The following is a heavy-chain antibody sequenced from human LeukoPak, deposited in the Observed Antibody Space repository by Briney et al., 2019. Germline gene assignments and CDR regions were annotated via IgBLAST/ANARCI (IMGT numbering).Heavy chain of an antibody. V-gene: IGHV3-74*01. D-gene: IGHD3-22*01. CDR2: IKSDGST. J-gene: IGHJ1*01. Sequence: GGSLRLSCAASGFTFSSYWMHWGRHAPGKGLVWVSRIKSDGSTSYAAYVKGRFTICRDNAKNTVSLQMNSLRAEDTGVYYCARAPSEIGGYYPEYFRHWGQGTMVTVSP. CDR1: GFTFSSYW. CDR3: ARAPSEIGGYYPEYFRH.